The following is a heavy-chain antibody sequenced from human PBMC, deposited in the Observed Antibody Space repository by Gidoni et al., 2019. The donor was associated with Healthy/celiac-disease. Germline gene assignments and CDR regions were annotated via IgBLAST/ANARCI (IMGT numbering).Heavy chain of an antibody. CDR3: ARQCVTMIVVVIPYFDY. CDR2: MYYSGST. J-gene: IGHJ4*02. Sequence: QLQLQESGPGLVKPSETLSLTCTVSGGSISSSRYYWGWIRQPPGKGLEWIGSMYYSGSTYYNPSLKSRVTLSVDTSKNQFSLKLSSVTAADTAVYYCARQCVTMIVVVIPYFDYWGQGTLVTVSS. CDR1: GGSISSSRYY. V-gene: IGHV4-39*01. D-gene: IGHD3-22*01.